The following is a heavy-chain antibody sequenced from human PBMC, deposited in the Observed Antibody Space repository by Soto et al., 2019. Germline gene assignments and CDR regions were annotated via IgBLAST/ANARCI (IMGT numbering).Heavy chain of an antibody. CDR2: INHSGST. CDR1: GGSFSGYY. D-gene: IGHD3-22*01. J-gene: IGHJ3*02. V-gene: IGHV4-34*01. CDR3: ARGTYYYDSSGIRDAFDI. Sequence: QVQLQQWGAGLLKPSETLSLTCAVYGGSFSGYYWSWIRQPPGKGLEWIGEINHSGSTNYNPSLKSRVTISVDTSKNQFSLKLSSVTAADTAVHYCARGTYYYDSSGIRDAFDIWGQGTMVTVSS.